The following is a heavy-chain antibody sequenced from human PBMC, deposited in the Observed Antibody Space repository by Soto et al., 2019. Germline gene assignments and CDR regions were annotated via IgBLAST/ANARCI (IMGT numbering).Heavy chain of an antibody. CDR3: ARMKQLVGLDY. J-gene: IGHJ4*02. V-gene: IGHV3-21*01. CDR1: GFTFSSYS. Sequence: PGGSLRLSCAASGFTFSSYSMNWVRQAPGKGLEWVSSISSSSSYIYYADSMKGRFTISRDNAKNSLYLQMNSLRAEDTAVYYCARMKQLVGLDYWGQGTLVTVSS. D-gene: IGHD6-6*01. CDR2: ISSSSSYI.